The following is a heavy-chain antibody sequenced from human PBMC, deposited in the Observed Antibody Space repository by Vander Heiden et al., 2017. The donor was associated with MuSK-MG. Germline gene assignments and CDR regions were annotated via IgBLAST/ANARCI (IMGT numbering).Heavy chain of an antibody. Sequence: EVPMLESGGGLVQPGGSLRLSCSAPGFMSWGRQAPGQGLEWVSAIGGSGGGTYYADSVKGRFTISRDNSKNTLYLQMNSLRVEDTGIYYCVQDLPASGWFYWGQGTLVTVSS. D-gene: IGHD6-19*01. CDR2: IGGSGGGT. J-gene: IGHJ4*02. CDR1: GF. V-gene: IGHV3-23*01. CDR3: VQDLPASGWFY.